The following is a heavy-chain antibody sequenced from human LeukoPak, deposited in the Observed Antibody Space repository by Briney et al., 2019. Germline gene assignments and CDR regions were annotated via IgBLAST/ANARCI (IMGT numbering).Heavy chain of an antibody. D-gene: IGHD6-19*01. J-gene: IGHJ5*02. CDR3: ARDQGIAVAGTWSGWFDP. V-gene: IGHV3-30*04. CDR1: GFTFSSYA. CDR2: ISYDGSNK. Sequence: PGGSLRLSCAASGFTFSSYAMHWVRQAPGKGLEWVAVISYDGSNKYYADSVKGRFTISRDNSKNTLYLQMNSLRAEDTAVYYCARDQGIAVAGTWSGWFDPWGQGTLVTVSS.